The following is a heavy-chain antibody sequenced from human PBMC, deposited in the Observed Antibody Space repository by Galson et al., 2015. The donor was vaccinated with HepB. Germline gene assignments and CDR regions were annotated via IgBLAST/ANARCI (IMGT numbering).Heavy chain of an antibody. CDR3: ARDYSSGGYFDY. Sequence: SLRLSCAASGFTFSSYAMHWVRQAPGKGLEWVAVISYDGSTKYYADSVKGRFTISRDNSKNTLYLQMNSLRAEDTAVYYCARDYSSGGYFDYWGQGTLVTVSS. V-gene: IGHV3-30*04. J-gene: IGHJ4*02. CDR1: GFTFSSYA. CDR2: ISYDGSTK. D-gene: IGHD6-19*01.